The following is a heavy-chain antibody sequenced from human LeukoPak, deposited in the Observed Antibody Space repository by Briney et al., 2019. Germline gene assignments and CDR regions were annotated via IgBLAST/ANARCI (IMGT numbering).Heavy chain of an antibody. Sequence: SVKVSCKASGGTFSSYTISWVRQAPGQGLEWMGRIIPILGIANYAQKFQGRVTITADKSTSTAYMELSSLRSEDTAVYYCARDYYYDSSGYSNWGQGTLVTVSS. CDR1: GGTFSSYT. D-gene: IGHD3-22*01. J-gene: IGHJ4*02. CDR2: IIPILGIA. CDR3: ARDYYYDSSGYSN. V-gene: IGHV1-69*04.